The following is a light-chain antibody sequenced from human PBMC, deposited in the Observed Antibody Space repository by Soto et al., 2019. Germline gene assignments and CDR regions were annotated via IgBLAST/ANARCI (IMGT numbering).Light chain of an antibody. CDR2: DAS. Sequence: GDRVTITCRASQSISSWLAWYQQKPGKAPKLLIYDASSLESGVPSRFSGRGSGTEFTLTISSLQPEDFATYYRQQSYSTSTFGQGTRVEIK. V-gene: IGKV1-5*01. CDR1: QSISSW. CDR3: QQSYSTST. J-gene: IGKJ5*01.